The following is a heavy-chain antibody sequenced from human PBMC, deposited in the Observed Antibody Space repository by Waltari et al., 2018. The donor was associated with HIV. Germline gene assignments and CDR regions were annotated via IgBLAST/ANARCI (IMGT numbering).Heavy chain of an antibody. CDR2: ITSGSYM. V-gene: IGHV3-21*01. CDR3: ARQGGSYGPDWYFDL. CDR1: GFTFRSYS. D-gene: IGHD5-18*01. J-gene: IGHJ2*01. Sequence: EVQLLESGGGLVKPGGSLSLSCAAFGFTFRSYSMNWVRQAPGKGLEWVSSITSGSYMFYVDSVKVRFTIFRDNTKNSLYLQMNSLRAEDTAVYYCARQGGSYGPDWYFDLWGRGTLVTVSS.